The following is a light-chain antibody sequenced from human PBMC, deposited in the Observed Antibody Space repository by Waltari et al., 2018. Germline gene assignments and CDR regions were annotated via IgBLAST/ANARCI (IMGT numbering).Light chain of an antibody. Sequence: SYELTQPPSLSVSPGQTATITCSGGTLGQEYACWYQQKPGQSPVLVIYQDTKRPSGIPERFSGSNSGNTATLTISGTQAMDEADYYCQTWDSSSVVFGGGTKLTVL. CDR3: QTWDSSSVV. V-gene: IGLV3-1*01. CDR1: TLGQEY. CDR2: QDT. J-gene: IGLJ2*01.